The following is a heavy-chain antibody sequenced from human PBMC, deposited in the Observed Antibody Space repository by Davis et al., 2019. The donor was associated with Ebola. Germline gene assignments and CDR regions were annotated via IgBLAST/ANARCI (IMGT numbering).Heavy chain of an antibody. Sequence: SETLSLTCAVYGGSFSGYYWSWIRQPPGKGLEWIGEIYHSGSTNYNPSLKSRVTISVDKSKNQFSLKLSSVTAADTAVYYCARSPDTVVNDYWGQGTLVTVSS. V-gene: IGHV4-34*01. J-gene: IGHJ4*02. CDR1: GGSFSGYY. CDR3: ARSPDTVVNDY. CDR2: IYHSGST. D-gene: IGHD4-23*01.